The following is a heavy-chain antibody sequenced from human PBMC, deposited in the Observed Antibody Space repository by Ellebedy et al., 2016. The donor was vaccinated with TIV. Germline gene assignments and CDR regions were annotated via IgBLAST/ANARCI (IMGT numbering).Heavy chain of an antibody. J-gene: IGHJ6*02. CDR1: GYTFTSYW. D-gene: IGHD1/OR15-1a*01. CDR3: ARGTTYYMDV. CDR2: INGDGSHT. Sequence: GESLKISCAASGYTFTSYWMHWVRQAPGKGLVWVSHINGDGSHTIYADSVKGRFSISRDNSKNTLYLQMNSLRAEDTAVYYCARGTTYYMDVWGQGTTVTVS. V-gene: IGHV3-74*01.